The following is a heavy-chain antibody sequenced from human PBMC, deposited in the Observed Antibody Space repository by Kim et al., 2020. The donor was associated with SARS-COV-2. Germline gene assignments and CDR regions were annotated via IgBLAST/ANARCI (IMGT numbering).Heavy chain of an antibody. CDR3: ARVVAVAGYYFDY. J-gene: IGHJ4*02. V-gene: IGHV3-11*06. Sequence: YADSVKGRFTISRDNAKNSLYLQMNRLRAEDTAVYYCARVVAVAGYYFDYWGQGTLVTVSS. D-gene: IGHD6-19*01.